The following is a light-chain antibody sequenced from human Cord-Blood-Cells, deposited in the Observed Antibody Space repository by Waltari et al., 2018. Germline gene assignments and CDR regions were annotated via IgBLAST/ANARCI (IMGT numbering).Light chain of an antibody. CDR1: QSISSY. V-gene: IGKV1-39*01. CDR3: QQSYSTPRRFT. CDR2: AAS. Sequence: DIQMTKSPSSLSASVGDRVTITCRANQSISSYLNWYQQKPGKAPKLLIYAASSLQSGFPSRFSGSGSGTDFTLTISSLQPEDFATYYCQQSYSTPRRFTFGPGTKVDIK. J-gene: IGKJ3*01.